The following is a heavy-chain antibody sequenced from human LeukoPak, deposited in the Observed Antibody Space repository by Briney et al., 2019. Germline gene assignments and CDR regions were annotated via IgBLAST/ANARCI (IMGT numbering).Heavy chain of an antibody. CDR3: ARGGGYSYGSFDY. D-gene: IGHD5-18*01. CDR2: INRDGSST. V-gene: IGHV3-74*01. Sequence: GGSLRLSCAASGIIFSNYWMHWVRQAPGKGLVWVSRINRDGSSTSYADSVKGRFTISRDNAKNTLYLQMSSLRAEDTAVYYCARGGGYSYGSFDYWSQGTLVTVSS. J-gene: IGHJ4*02. CDR1: GIIFSNYW.